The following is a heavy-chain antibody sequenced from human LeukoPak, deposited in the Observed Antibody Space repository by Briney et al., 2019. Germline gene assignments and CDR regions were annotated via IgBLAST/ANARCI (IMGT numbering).Heavy chain of an antibody. Sequence: ASVKLSCKASGYTFTSYGISWVRQAPGQGLEWMGWISAYNGNTNYAQKLQGGVTMTTDTSTSIAYMELRSLRSDDTAVYYCARDGRRWVGATTYSFDYWGQGTLVTVSS. CDR3: ARDGRRWVGATTYSFDY. CDR1: GYTFTSYG. D-gene: IGHD1-26*01. J-gene: IGHJ4*02. V-gene: IGHV1-18*01. CDR2: ISAYNGNT.